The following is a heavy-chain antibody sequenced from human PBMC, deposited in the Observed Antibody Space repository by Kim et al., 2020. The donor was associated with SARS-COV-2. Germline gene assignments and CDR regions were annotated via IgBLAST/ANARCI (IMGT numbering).Heavy chain of an antibody. CDR1: GGSVSSGDYY. CDR3: ARAPPEPQYPRGYYYYGVDV. D-gene: IGHD2-2*02. CDR2: IYYSGST. J-gene: IGHJ6*02. Sequence: SETLSLTCTVSGGSVSSGDYYWSWIRQPPEKGLEWIGYIYYSGSTNYNPSLKSRVTMSVDTSKNQFSLRLSSMTAADTAVYYCARAPPEPQYPRGYYYYGVDVWGQGTTVTVSS. V-gene: IGHV4-61*08.